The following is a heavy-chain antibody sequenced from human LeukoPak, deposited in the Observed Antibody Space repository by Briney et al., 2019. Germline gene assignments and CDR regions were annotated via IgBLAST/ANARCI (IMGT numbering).Heavy chain of an antibody. CDR2: IYYSGST. Sequence: SETLSLTCTVSGGPISSNSYYWGWIRQPPGKGLEWIGSIYYSGSTYYNPSLKSRVTISVDTSKNQFSLKLSSVTAADTAVYYCARHFIPAVAGLDYWGQGTLVTVSS. CDR1: GGPISSNSYY. D-gene: IGHD6-19*01. J-gene: IGHJ4*02. CDR3: ARHFIPAVAGLDY. V-gene: IGHV4-39*01.